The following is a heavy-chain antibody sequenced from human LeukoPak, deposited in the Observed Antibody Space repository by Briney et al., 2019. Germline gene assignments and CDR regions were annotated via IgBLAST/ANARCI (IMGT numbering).Heavy chain of an antibody. CDR1: GDSVSSSNYY. D-gene: IGHD3-22*01. Sequence: SETLSLTCTVSGDSVSSSNYYWGWIRQPPGKGLEWIGSIYYSGSTYYNPSLKSRVTISVDTSKNQLSLKLSSVTAADTAVYLCARTYYSDSSAYGYWGQGTLVTVSS. V-gene: IGHV4-39*01. CDR3: ARTYYSDSSAYGY. J-gene: IGHJ4*02. CDR2: IYYSGST.